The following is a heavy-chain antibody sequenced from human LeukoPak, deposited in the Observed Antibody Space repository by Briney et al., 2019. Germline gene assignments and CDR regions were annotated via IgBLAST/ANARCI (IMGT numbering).Heavy chain of an antibody. Sequence: ASVKVSCKVSAYTLTELSMQWVRQAPGKGLEWMGGFDPEDGETIYAQKFQGRVTMTEDTSVDTAYMELSSLRSEDTAVYYCATPLGREYQLLLLDFWGQGTPVTVSS. CDR2: FDPEDGET. D-gene: IGHD2-2*01. V-gene: IGHV1-24*01. J-gene: IGHJ4*02. CDR3: ATPLGREYQLLLLDF. CDR1: AYTLTELS.